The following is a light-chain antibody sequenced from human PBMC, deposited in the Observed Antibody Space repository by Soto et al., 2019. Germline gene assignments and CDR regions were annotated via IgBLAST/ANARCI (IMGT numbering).Light chain of an antibody. CDR3: QQYNSSPLT. CDR2: DAS. V-gene: IGKV1-5*01. CDR1: QSISSW. Sequence: DIQMTQSPSTLSASVGDRVTITCRASQSISSWLAWYQQKPGKPPKLLIYDASSLESGVPSRFSGSGSGTEFTLTISSLQPDDFATYYCQQYNSSPLTFGGGTKVDIK. J-gene: IGKJ4*01.